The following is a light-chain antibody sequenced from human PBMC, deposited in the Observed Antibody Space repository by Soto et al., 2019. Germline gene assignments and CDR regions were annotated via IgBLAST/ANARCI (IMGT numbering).Light chain of an antibody. V-gene: IGKV2D-29*02. CDR3: MQRIQLPET. CDR2: GLS. CDR1: QSLLHSNGKTF. J-gene: IGKJ2*01. Sequence: DVVLTQTPLSLSVTPGQPASISCKSSQSLLHSNGKTFFYWYLQKTGQSPQLLIYGLSDRFSGVPDRFSGSGSGTEFTLQISRVEAEDVGVYYCMQRIQLPETFGQGTRLEIK.